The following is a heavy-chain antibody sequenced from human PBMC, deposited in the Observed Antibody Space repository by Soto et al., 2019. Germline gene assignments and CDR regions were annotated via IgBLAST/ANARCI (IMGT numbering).Heavy chain of an antibody. CDR3: ARDRYYGSGSYNYFDY. J-gene: IGHJ4*02. Sequence: ASVKVSCKASGYTFTKYAMHWVRQAPGERLEWMGWINAGKGNTKYSQKFQGRVTITRDTSASTVYMELSSLRSEDTAVYYCARDRYYGSGSYNYFDYWGQGTLVTVSS. CDR1: GYTFTKYA. D-gene: IGHD3-10*01. CDR2: INAGKGNT. V-gene: IGHV1-3*01.